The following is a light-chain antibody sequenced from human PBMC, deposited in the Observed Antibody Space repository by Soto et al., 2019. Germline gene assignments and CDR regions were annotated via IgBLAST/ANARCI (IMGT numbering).Light chain of an antibody. CDR1: SSNIGAGYD. CDR3: QSYDSSLSGSV. J-gene: IGLJ3*02. CDR2: GNN. Sequence: QSVLTQPPSVSGAPGQRVIISCTGSSSNIGAGYDVHWYQQLPGTAPKLLIHGNNNRPSGVPDRFSGSKSGTSASLAITGLQAEDEADYYCQSYDSSLSGSVFGGGTKLTVL. V-gene: IGLV1-40*01.